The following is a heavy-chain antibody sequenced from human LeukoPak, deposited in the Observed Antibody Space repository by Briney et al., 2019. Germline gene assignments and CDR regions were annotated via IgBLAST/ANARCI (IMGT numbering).Heavy chain of an antibody. CDR3: AKRGYSGYSYPDY. Sequence: GGSLRLSCAASGFTLSRYWMSWVRQAPGKGLEWGASINQDESAKFYVDSVKGRFTISRDNSKNTLYLQMNSLRAEDTAVYYCAKRGYSGYSYPDYWGQGTLVTVSS. D-gene: IGHD5-12*01. CDR2: INQDESAK. J-gene: IGHJ4*02. CDR1: GFTLSRYW. V-gene: IGHV3-7*01.